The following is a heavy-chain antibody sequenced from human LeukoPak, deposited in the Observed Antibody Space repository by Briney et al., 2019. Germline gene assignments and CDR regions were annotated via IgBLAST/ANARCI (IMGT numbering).Heavy chain of an antibody. CDR3: ASGSPAGDH. CDR2: ISSSKSYI. D-gene: IGHD1-26*01. CDR1: GLSFSSYS. J-gene: IGHJ4*02. V-gene: IGHV3-21*01. Sequence: GGSLRLSCAASGLSFSSYSMNWVRQAPGKGLEGVSSISSSKSYIFYAGSVKGRFTISRDNAKNSLYLEMTSLRAEDTAVYYCASGSPAGDHWGQGTLVTVSS.